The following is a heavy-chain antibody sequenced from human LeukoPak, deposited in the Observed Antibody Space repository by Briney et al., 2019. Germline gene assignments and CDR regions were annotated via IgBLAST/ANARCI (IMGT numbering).Heavy chain of an antibody. CDR1: GYTFTSYD. V-gene: IGHV1-8*01. CDR2: MNPNSGNT. CDR3: ARGQDSLYYYDSSGYSVD. Sequence: GASVKVSCKASGYTFTSYDINWVRQATGQGLEWMGWMNPNSGNTGYAQKFQGRVTMTRNTSISTAYMELSSLRSEDTAVYYCARGQDSLYYYDSSGYSVDWGQGTLVTVSS. J-gene: IGHJ4*02. D-gene: IGHD3-22*01.